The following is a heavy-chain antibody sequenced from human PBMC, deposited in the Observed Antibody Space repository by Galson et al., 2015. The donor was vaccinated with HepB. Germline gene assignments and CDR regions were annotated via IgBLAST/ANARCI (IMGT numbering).Heavy chain of an antibody. CDR2: IWYDGSNK. Sequence: SLRLSCAASGFTFSSYGMHWVRQAPGKGLEWVAVIWYDGSNKYYADSVKGRFTISRDNSKNTLYLQMNSLRAEDTAVYYCARARFPDAFDIWGQGTMVTVSS. D-gene: IGHD3-3*01. CDR1: GFTFSSYG. J-gene: IGHJ3*02. CDR3: ARARFPDAFDI. V-gene: IGHV3-33*01.